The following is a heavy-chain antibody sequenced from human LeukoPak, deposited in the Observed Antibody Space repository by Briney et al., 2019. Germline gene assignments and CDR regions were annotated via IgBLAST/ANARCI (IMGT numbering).Heavy chain of an antibody. Sequence: GGSLRLSCAASGFTFSSYGMHWVRQAPGKGLEWVAVIWYDGSNKYYADSVKGRFTISRDNSKNTLYLQMNSLRAEDTAVYYCARDHLAVGGLCYWGQGTLVTVSS. J-gene: IGHJ4*02. V-gene: IGHV3-33*01. CDR1: GFTFSSYG. CDR2: IWYDGSNK. D-gene: IGHD2-15*01. CDR3: ARDHLAVGGLCY.